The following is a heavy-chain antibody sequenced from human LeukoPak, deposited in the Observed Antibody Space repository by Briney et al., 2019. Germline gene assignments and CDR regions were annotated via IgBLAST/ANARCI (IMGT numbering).Heavy chain of an antibody. Sequence: PSETLSLTCTVSGGSISSYHWSWIRQPPGKGLEWIGYIYYSGSTNYNPSLKSRVTISVDTSKNQFSLKLSSVTAADTAVYYCARGLSSSWYMYFQHWGQGTLVTVSS. CDR1: GGSISSYH. D-gene: IGHD6-13*01. V-gene: IGHV4-59*01. J-gene: IGHJ1*01. CDR3: ARGLSSSWYMYFQH. CDR2: IYYSGST.